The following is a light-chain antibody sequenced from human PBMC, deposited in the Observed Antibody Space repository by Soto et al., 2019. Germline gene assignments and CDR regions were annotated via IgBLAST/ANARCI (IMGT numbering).Light chain of an antibody. CDR1: QSIISY. Sequence: DIQMTQSPSSLSASVGDRVTITCRAGQSIISYLNWYQQKPGKAPKLLIYGASTLQSGVPSRFSGSGSGTEFNLTISSLQPEDFATYYGQQSDSTPITFGQGTRLEIK. CDR2: GAS. V-gene: IGKV1-39*01. CDR3: QQSDSTPIT. J-gene: IGKJ5*01.